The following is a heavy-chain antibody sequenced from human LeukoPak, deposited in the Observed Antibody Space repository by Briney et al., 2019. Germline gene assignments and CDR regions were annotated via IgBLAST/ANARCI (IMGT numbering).Heavy chain of an antibody. J-gene: IGHJ4*02. CDR1: GFTFSSFA. CDR2: ICSDGSRT. D-gene: IGHD6-19*01. V-gene: IGHV3-64D*06. CDR3: VKSPGSGWPV. Sequence: QPGGSLRLSCAASGFTFSSFAMHWVRQAPGKGLEYLSAICSDGSRTYYADSVKGRFTISRDNSKNTLYFEMSSLRVEDTAVYYCVKSPGSGWPVWGQGTLLTVSS.